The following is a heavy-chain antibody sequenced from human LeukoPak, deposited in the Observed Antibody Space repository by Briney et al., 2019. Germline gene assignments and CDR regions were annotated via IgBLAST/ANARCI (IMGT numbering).Heavy chain of an antibody. Sequence: ASVKVSCKASGYTFNDHHMFWMRQAPGQGPEWMGHINPTSGATNYAQKFQGRVTMTRDTSISTAYMELRSLTSDDTAVYYCARGLQYQLLKALGYYYMDVWGEGTTVTVSS. CDR3: ARGLQYQLLKALGYYYMDV. CDR2: INPTSGAT. V-gene: IGHV1-2*06. J-gene: IGHJ6*03. D-gene: IGHD2-2*01. CDR1: GYTFNDHH.